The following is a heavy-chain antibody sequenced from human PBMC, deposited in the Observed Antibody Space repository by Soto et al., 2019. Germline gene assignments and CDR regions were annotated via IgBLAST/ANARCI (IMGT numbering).Heavy chain of an antibody. CDR1: GLSSSNYA. J-gene: IGHJ4*02. D-gene: IGHD3-22*01. V-gene: IGHV3-23*01. Sequence: GGSLRLSCAASGLSSSNYAMSWVRQAPGKGLEWVSGISGSGGSTYYADSVKGRFTISRDNSKNTLYLQMNSLRAEDTAVYYCAKDRLIYESSGYPLYYFDYWGQGTLVTVSS. CDR2: ISGSGGST. CDR3: AKDRLIYESSGYPLYYFDY.